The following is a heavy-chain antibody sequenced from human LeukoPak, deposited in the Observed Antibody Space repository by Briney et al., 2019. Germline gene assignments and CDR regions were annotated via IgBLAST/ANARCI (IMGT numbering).Heavy chain of an antibody. J-gene: IGHJ4*02. Sequence: GGSLRLSCAASGFTFSSYGMHWVRQAPGKGLEWVAVISYDGSNKYYADSVKGRFTISRDNSKNALYLQMNSLRAEDTAVYYCAVAENFDYWGQGTLVTVSS. CDR2: ISYDGSNK. V-gene: IGHV3-30*03. CDR1: GFTFSSYG. D-gene: IGHD6-19*01. CDR3: AVAENFDY.